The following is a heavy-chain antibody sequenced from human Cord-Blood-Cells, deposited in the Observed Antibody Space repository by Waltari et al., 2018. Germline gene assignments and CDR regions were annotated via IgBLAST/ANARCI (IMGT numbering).Heavy chain of an antibody. CDR2: INHSGST. J-gene: IGHJ6*02. CDR1: GGSFSGYY. D-gene: IGHD1-26*01. Sequence: SLTCAVYGGSFSGYYWSWIRQPPGKGLEWIGEINHSGSTNYNPSLKSRVTISVDTSKNQFSLKLSSVTAADTAVYYCARGSGSYYGMDVWGQGTTVTVSS. V-gene: IGHV4-34*01. CDR3: ARGSGSYYGMDV.